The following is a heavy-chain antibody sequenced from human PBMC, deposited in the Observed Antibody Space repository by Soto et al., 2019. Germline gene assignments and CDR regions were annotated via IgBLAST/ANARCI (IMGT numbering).Heavy chain of an antibody. CDR3: AKVGRDVYYYYGMDV. J-gene: IGHJ6*02. CDR1: GFTFSSYG. V-gene: IGHV3-30*18. CDR2: ISYDGSNK. Sequence: QVQLVESGGGVVQPGRSLRLSCAASGFTFSSYGMHWVRQAPGKGLEWVAVISYDGSNKYYADSVKGRFTISRDNSKNTLYLQMNSLRAEDTAVYYCAKVGRDVYYYYGMDVWGQGTTVTVSS. D-gene: IGHD3-3*01.